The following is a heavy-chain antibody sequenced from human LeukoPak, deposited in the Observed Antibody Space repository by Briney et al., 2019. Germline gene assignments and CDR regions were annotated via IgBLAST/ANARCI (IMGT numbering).Heavy chain of an antibody. CDR2: ISYDGSNK. Sequence: PGGSLRLSCAASGFTFSSYAMHWVRQAPGKGLEWVAVISYDGSNKYYADSVKGRFTISRDNSKNTLYQQMNSLRAEDTAVYYCARDMRVTTDHTNWFDPWGQGTLVTVSS. J-gene: IGHJ5*02. D-gene: IGHD4-17*01. CDR3: ARDMRVTTDHTNWFDP. CDR1: GFTFSSYA. V-gene: IGHV3-30-3*01.